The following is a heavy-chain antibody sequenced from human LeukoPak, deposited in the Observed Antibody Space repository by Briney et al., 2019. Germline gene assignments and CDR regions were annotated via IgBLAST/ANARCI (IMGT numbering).Heavy chain of an antibody. D-gene: IGHD5-12*01. CDR1: GFTSSTAW. V-gene: IGHV3-7*03. CDR2: MRQDGSDK. CDR3: ARDALSGYAANRYFDL. J-gene: IGHJ2*01. Sequence: GGSLRLSCAISGFTSSTAWLTWVRQAPGKGPEWVAGMRQDGSDKYYLDSVRGRFTISRDNAKSSLYLQMNSLRVEDTAVYYCARDALSGYAANRYFDLWGRGTLVTVSS.